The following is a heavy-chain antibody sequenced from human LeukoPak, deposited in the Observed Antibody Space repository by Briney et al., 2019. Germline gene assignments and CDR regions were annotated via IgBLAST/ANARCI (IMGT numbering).Heavy chain of an antibody. Sequence: EASVKVSCKASGYTFTSYDINWVRQATGQGLEWMGWMNPNSGNTGYAQKFQGRVTMTRNTSISTAYMELSSLRSDDTAVYYCATDPVGYCNADGCYSFDYWGQGTLVTVSS. CDR1: GYTFTSYD. CDR2: MNPNSGNT. J-gene: IGHJ4*02. V-gene: IGHV1-8*02. D-gene: IGHD2-15*01. CDR3: ATDPVGYCNADGCYSFDY.